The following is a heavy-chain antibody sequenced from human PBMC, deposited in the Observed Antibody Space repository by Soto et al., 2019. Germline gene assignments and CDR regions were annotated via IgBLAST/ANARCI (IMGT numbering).Heavy chain of an antibody. CDR3: ARDSPATNPI. D-gene: IGHD1-26*01. CDR1: GGSVSSEDYY. Sequence: SETLSLTCTVSGGSVSSEDYYWSWIRQSPGKGPECIGHVSYSGSTTYNPSLKSRVTISVDTSKNQFSLKVNSVTAADTAVYYCARDSPATNPIWGQGTMVTVSS. J-gene: IGHJ3*02. CDR2: VSYSGST. V-gene: IGHV4-61*08.